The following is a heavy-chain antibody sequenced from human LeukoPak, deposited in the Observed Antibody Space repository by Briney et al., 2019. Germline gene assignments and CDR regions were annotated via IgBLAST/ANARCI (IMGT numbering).Heavy chain of an antibody. V-gene: IGHV3-66*01. J-gene: IGHJ4*02. CDR2: IYSGGST. CDR1: GFTFSSYA. Sequence: GGSLRLSCAASGFTFSSYAMSWVRQAPGKGLEWVSVIYSGGSTYYADSVKGRFTISRDNSKNTLYLQMKSLRAEDTAVYYCARERNLEIAVAGTIFNYWGQGTLVTVSS. D-gene: IGHD6-19*01. CDR3: ARERNLEIAVAGTIFNY.